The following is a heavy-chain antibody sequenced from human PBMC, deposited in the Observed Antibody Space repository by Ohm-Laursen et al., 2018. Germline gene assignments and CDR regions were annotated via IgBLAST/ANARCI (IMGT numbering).Heavy chain of an antibody. CDR3: GRRKKLRGGDALDI. V-gene: IGHV4-61*01. CDR1: GASVTSGPYY. D-gene: IGHD1-1*01. Sequence: SDTLSLTCTVSGASVTSGPYYWTWIRQPPGEGLEWIGYISNTGSTNYNPSLKSRVTMSLDTSNNQFSLKMNSVTAADTAVHYCGRRKKLRGGDALDIWGRGTMVTVSS. J-gene: IGHJ3*02. CDR2: ISNTGST.